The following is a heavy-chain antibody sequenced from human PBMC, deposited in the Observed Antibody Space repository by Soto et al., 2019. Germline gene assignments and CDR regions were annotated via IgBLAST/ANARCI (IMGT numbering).Heavy chain of an antibody. CDR1: GFTFSNYA. D-gene: IGHD6-13*01. CDR2: ISGSGYST. Sequence: GGSLRLSCAASGFTFSNYAVTWVRQAPGKGLEWVSTISGSGYSTYYADSVKGRFTISRDNSKNTLYLQMNSLRAEDTAVYYCAKDQGSSWYEIDYWGQGTLVTVSS. CDR3: AKDQGSSWYEIDY. V-gene: IGHV3-23*01. J-gene: IGHJ4*02.